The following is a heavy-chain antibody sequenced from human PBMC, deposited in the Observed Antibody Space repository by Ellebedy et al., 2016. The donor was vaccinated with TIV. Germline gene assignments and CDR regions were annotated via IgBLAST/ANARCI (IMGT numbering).Heavy chain of an antibody. V-gene: IGHV1-8*01. D-gene: IGHD6-19*01. J-gene: IGHJ6*02. CDR3: ARKPYSSGWSLVKYGMDV. CDR2: MNPNSGNT. Sequence: ASVKVSCXASGYTFTSYDINWVRQATGQGLEWMGWMNPNSGNTGYAQKFQGRVTMTRNTSISTAYMELSSLRSEDTAVYYCARKPYSSGWSLVKYGMDVWGQGTTVTVSS. CDR1: GYTFTSYD.